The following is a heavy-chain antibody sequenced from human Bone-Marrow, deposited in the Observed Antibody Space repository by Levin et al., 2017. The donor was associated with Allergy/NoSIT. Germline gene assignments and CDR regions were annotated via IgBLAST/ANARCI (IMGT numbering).Heavy chain of an antibody. CDR1: GFTFDDYA. CDR3: AKARGGYDAFDI. V-gene: IGHV3-9*01. CDR2: ISWNSGSI. D-gene: IGHD5-12*01. Sequence: GGSLRLSCAASGFTFDDYAMHWVRQAPGKGLEWVSGISWNSGSIGYADSVKGRFTISRDNAKNSLYLQMNSLRAEDTALYYCAKARGGYDAFDIWGQGTMVTVSS. J-gene: IGHJ3*02.